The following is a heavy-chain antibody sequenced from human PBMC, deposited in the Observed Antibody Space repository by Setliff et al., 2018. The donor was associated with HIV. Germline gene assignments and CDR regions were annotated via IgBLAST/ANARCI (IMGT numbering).Heavy chain of an antibody. CDR1: GYSISSGYY. J-gene: IGHJ4*02. Sequence: SETLSLTCAVSGYSISSGYYWGWIRQTPGKGLEWIGSIYHSGSTHYNPSLQSRVTISVDKSKSQFSLKLNSVTAADTAVYYCGGNGYYSIDYWGQGTLVTVSS. CDR2: IYHSGST. V-gene: IGHV4-38-2*01. CDR3: GGNGYYSIDY. D-gene: IGHD3-22*01.